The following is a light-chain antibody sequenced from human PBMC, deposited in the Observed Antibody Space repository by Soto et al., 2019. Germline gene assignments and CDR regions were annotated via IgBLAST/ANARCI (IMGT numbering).Light chain of an antibody. Sequence: QSVLTQSPSASASLGASVKLTCTLSRGHSSYAIAWHQQQPEKGPRYLMKLDSDGSHTKGDAIPDRFSGSSSGAERYLTISSRQSEDEADYYCQTWGTGIHVVFGGGTQLTVL. CDR2: LDSDGSH. V-gene: IGLV4-69*01. CDR3: QTWGTGIHVV. J-gene: IGLJ2*01. CDR1: RGHSSYA.